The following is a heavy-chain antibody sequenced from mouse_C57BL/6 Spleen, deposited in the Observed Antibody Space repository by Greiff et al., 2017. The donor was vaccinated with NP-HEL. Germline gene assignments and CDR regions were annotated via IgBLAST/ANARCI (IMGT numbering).Heavy chain of an antibody. Sequence: QVTLKESGPGILQPSQTLSLTCSFSGFSLSTFGMGVGWIRQPSGKGLEWLAHIWWDDDKYYNPALKSRLTISKDTSKNQVFLKIANVDTAETATYYCARMRMDGNHAFYAMDYWGQGTSVTVSS. CDR3: ARMRMDGNHAFYAMDY. CDR2: IWWDDDK. V-gene: IGHV8-8*01. CDR1: GFSLSTFGMG. J-gene: IGHJ4*01. D-gene: IGHD2-1*01.